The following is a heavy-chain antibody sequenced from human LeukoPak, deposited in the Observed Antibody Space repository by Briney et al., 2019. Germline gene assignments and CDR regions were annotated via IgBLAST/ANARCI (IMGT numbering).Heavy chain of an antibody. Sequence: ASLKVSCKASGYTFTGYYMHWVRQAPGQGLEWMGWINPNSGGTNYAQKFQGRVTMTRDTSISTAYMELSRLRSDDTAVYYCARQYRIAVAARWFDPWGQGTLVTVSS. CDR2: INPNSGGT. CDR3: ARQYRIAVAARWFDP. J-gene: IGHJ5*02. D-gene: IGHD6-19*01. V-gene: IGHV1-2*02. CDR1: GYTFTGYY.